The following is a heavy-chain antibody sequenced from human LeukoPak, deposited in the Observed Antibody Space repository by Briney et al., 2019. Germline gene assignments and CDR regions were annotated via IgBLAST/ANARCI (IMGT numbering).Heavy chain of an antibody. CDR2: ISSNGGST. V-gene: IGHV3-64*01. D-gene: IGHD3-10*01. CDR1: GFTFSSYA. Sequence: PGGSLRLSCAASGFTFSSYAMHWVRQAPGKGLEYVSAISSNGGSTYYANSVKGRFTISRDNSKNTLYLQMGSLRAEDMAVYYCARFGELRVYSGQGTLVTVSS. CDR3: ARFGELRVY. J-gene: IGHJ4*02.